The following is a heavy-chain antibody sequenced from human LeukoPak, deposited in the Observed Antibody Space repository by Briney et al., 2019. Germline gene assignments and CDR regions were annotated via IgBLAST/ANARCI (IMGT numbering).Heavy chain of an antibody. CDR1: GGSISSYY. V-gene: IGHV4-59*01. J-gene: IGHJ4*02. D-gene: IGHD3-3*01. CDR2: IYYSGST. Sequence: SETLSLTCTVSGGSISSYYWSWIRQPPGKGLEWIGYIYYSGSTNYNPSLKSRVTISVDTYKNQFSLKLSSVTAADTAVYYCARGDVGYYDFWSCYPRAFDYWGQGTLVTVSS. CDR3: ARGDVGYYDFWSCYPRAFDY.